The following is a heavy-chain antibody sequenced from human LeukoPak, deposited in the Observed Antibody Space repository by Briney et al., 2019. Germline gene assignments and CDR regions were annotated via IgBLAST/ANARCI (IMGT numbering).Heavy chain of an antibody. V-gene: IGHV1-18*01. CDR1: GYTFTSYG. D-gene: IGHD6-19*01. CDR3: ARLEYSSGWYWFDP. Sequence: GASVKVSCKASGYTFTSYGISWVRQAPGQVLEWMGWISAYNGNTNYAQKLQGRVTMTTDTSTSTAYMELRSLRSDDTAVYYCARLEYSSGWYWFDPWGQGTLVTVSS. J-gene: IGHJ5*02. CDR2: ISAYNGNT.